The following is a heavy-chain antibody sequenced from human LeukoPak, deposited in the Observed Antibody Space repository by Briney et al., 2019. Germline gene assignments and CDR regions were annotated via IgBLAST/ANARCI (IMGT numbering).Heavy chain of an antibody. D-gene: IGHD1-26*01. CDR2: IWYDGSNK. CDR1: GFTFSSYG. Sequence: GGSLRLSCAASGFTFSSYGMHWVRQAPGKGLEWVAVIWYDGSNKYYADSVKGRFTISRDNAKNSLYLQMNSLRAEDTAVYYCASTSGGGSYPFNYWGQGTLVTVSS. CDR3: ASTSGGGSYPFNY. V-gene: IGHV3-33*03. J-gene: IGHJ4*02.